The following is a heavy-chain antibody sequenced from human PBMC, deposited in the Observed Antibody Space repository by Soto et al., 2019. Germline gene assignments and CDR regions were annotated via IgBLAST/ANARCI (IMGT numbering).Heavy chain of an antibody. V-gene: IGHV3-49*03. CDR3: SRLGAAATPHYGYYYYYGMDV. CDR2: IRSEAYGGAT. D-gene: IGHD6-13*01. CDR1: GFTFEDYA. J-gene: IGHJ6*02. Sequence: PGGSLRLSCTSSGFTFEDYAMTWFRQAPGKGLEWVGFIRSEAYGGATKYAASVTGRFTISRDDSKRIAYLQMNSLKTEDTAVYFCSRLGAAATPHYGYYYYYGMDVGGQGTTVTVPS.